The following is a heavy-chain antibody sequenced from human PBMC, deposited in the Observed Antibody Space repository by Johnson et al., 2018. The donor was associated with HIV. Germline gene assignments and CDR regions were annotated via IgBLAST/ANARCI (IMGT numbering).Heavy chain of an antibody. V-gene: IGHV3-30*04. Sequence: VQLVESGGGAVRPGRSLRLSCAVSGFTFSSYAMHWVRQAPGKGLAWVAVISYDGSHKYYADSVKGRFTISRDNSKNTLYLKTNSLRVEDTAGYYCARDREYGLAWGWALDIWGQGTMVSVSA. J-gene: IGHJ3*02. CDR1: GFTFSSYA. CDR3: ARDREYGLAWGWALDI. CDR2: ISYDGSHK. D-gene: IGHD6-19*01.